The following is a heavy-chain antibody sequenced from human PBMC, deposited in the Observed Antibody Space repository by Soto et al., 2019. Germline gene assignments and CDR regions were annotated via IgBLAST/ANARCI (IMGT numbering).Heavy chain of an antibody. J-gene: IGHJ5*02. CDR1: GFTFSSYA. V-gene: IGHV3-23*01. CDR2: ISGSGGST. CDR3: AKDAYITMVRGVIPNWFDP. D-gene: IGHD3-10*01. Sequence: EVQLLESGGGLVQPGGSLRLSCAASGFTFSSYAMSWVRQAPGKGLEWVSAISGSGGSTYYADSVKGRFTISRDNSKNTLYLQMNSLRAEDTAVYYCAKDAYITMVRGVIPNWFDPWGQGTLVPVSS.